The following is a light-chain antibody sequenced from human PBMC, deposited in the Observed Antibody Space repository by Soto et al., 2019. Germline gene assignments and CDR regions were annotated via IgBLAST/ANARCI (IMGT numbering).Light chain of an antibody. Sequence: EIVLTQSPATLSLSPGERATLSCRASQRVSSYLACYQQKPGQAPRLLIYDASNRATGIPARFSGSGSGTDFPLTLSSLDHEDFAVYYCQQRSNWPPLTFGGGNKVEIK. CDR1: QRVSSY. CDR3: QQRSNWPPLT. CDR2: DAS. V-gene: IGKV3-11*01. J-gene: IGKJ4*01.